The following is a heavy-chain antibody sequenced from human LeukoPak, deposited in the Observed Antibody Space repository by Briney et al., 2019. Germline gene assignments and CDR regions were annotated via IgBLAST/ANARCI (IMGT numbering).Heavy chain of an antibody. CDR2: ISGSGGST. Sequence: GGSLRLSCAASGFTFSSYAMSWVRQAPGKGLEWVSAISGSGGSTYYADSVKGRFTISRDNSKNTLYLQMNSLRAEDTAVYYCEKDCSIVLRPGPYYFDFGGQGTVVSVPS. J-gene: IGHJ4*02. CDR1: GFTFSSYA. CDR3: EKDCSIVLRPGPYYFDF. D-gene: IGHD2-8*01. V-gene: IGHV3-23*01.